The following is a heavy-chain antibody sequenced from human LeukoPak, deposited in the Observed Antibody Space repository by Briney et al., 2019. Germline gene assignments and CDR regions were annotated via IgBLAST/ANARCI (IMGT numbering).Heavy chain of an antibody. V-gene: IGHV3-23*01. CDR2: ISGSDAGT. J-gene: IGHJ4*02. CDR1: RLTFSSYA. CDR3: AIVTNQIDY. Sequence: PGGSLRLSCAASRLTFSSYAMSWVRQAPGKGLEWVSGISGSDAGTHYADSVKGRFTISRDNSINTLYLQMNSLRAEDTAVYYCAIVTNQIDYWGQGTLVTVSS. D-gene: IGHD4-17*01.